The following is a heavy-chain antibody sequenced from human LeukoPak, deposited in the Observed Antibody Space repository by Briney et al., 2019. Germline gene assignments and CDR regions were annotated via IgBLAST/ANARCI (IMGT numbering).Heavy chain of an antibody. CDR2: IYYSGST. J-gene: IGHJ4*02. CDR3: ARDTPPLGYGGTLATDY. Sequence: PSETLSLTCTVSGGSISSSSYYWGWIRQPPGKGLEWIGSIYYSGSTYYNPSLKSRVTISVDTSKNQFSLKLSSVTAADTAVYYCARDTPPLGYGGTLATDYWGQGTLVTVSS. V-gene: IGHV4-39*07. CDR1: GGSISSSSYY. D-gene: IGHD4-23*01.